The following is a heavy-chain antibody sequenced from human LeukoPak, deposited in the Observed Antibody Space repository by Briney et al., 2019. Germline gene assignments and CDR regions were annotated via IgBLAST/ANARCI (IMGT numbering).Heavy chain of an antibody. D-gene: IGHD3-9*01. J-gene: IGHJ4*02. CDR2: ISNDGTEK. CDR1: EFTFNNYG. V-gene: IGHV3-30-3*01. Sequence: GGSLRLSCTASEFTFNNYGMHWVRQAPGKGLEWVAVISNDGTEKYYADSVKGRFTISRDNPENTLYLQLNSLRPDDTGVYYCARVRVILTTMASFSYWGLGTLVTVSS. CDR3: ARVRVILTTMASFSY.